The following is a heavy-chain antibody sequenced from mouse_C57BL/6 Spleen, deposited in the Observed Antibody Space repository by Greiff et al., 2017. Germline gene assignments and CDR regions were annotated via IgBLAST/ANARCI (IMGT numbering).Heavy chain of an antibody. CDR2: INPGNGGT. J-gene: IGHJ2*01. CDR3: ARSLVRRECFDY. CDR1: GYTFTSYW. V-gene: IGHV1-53*01. Sequence: VQLQQSGTELVKPGASVKLSCKASGYTFTSYWMHWVKQRPGQGLEWIGNINPGNGGTNYNEKFPSKATLTADKSSSTAYMQLSSLTSEDSAVYTCARSLVRRECFDYWGQGTTLTVSS.